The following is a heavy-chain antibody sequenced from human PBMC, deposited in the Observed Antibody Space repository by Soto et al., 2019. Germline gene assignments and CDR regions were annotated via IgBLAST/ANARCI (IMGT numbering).Heavy chain of an antibody. V-gene: IGHV4-59*01. CDR1: GGSISSYY. Sequence: PAETLSLTCTVSGGSISSYYWSWIRQPPGKGQEWIGYIYYSGSTNYTPSLKSRVTISVDTSKNQFSLKLSSVTAADTAVYYCARSIMITFGGVIHDAFDIWGQGTMVTVPS. CDR2: IYYSGST. D-gene: IGHD3-16*02. CDR3: ARSIMITFGGVIHDAFDI. J-gene: IGHJ3*02.